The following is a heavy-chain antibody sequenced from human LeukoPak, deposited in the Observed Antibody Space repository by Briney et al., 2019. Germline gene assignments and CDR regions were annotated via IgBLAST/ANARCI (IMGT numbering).Heavy chain of an antibody. CDR2: ISAYNGNT. D-gene: IGHD3-22*01. J-gene: IGHJ4*02. CDR1: GYTFTSYG. CDR3: ARDMGSGYYYEVFDY. Sequence: GASVKVSCKASGYTFTSYGISWVRQAPGQGLEWMGWISAYNGNTNYAQKLQGRVTMTTDTSTSTAYMELRSLRSDDTAVYYCARDMGSGYYYEVFDYWGQGTLVTVSS. V-gene: IGHV1-18*01.